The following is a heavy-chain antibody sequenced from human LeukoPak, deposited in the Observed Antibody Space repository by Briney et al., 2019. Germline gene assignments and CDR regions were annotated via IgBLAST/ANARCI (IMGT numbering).Heavy chain of an antibody. CDR3: ARSKAHFQH. CDR1: GGSISSGSYY. V-gene: IGHV4-61*02. CDR2: IYTGGST. Sequence: PSQTLSLTCTVSGGSISSGSYYWSWIRQPAGKGLEWIGRIYTGGSTNYNPSLKSRVTISVDTSKNQFSLKLSSVTAANTAVYYCARSKAHFQHWGQGTLVTVSS. J-gene: IGHJ1*01.